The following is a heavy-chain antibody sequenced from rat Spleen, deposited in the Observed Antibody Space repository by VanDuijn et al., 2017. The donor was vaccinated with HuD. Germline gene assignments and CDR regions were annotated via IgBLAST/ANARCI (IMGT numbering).Heavy chain of an antibody. J-gene: IGHJ2*01. CDR3: TRPPYNNHFDY. Sequence: EVQLVESGGGLVQPGRSLKLSCAASGFTFSDYYMAWVRQAPKKGLEWVATISPSGGSTYYGDSVKGRFTISRDNAKNTLYLQMNSLRSEDTATYYCTRPPYNNHFDYWGQGVMVTVSS. CDR2: ISPSGGST. CDR1: GFTFSDYY. V-gene: IGHV5-22*01. D-gene: IGHD1-10*01.